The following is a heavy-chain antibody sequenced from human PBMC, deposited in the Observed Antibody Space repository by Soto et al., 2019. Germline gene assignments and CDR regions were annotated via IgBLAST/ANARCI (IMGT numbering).Heavy chain of an antibody. Sequence: SVKVSCKASGGTFSSYASSWVRQAPGQGLEWMGGIIPIFGTANYAQKFQGRVTITADESTSTAYMELSSLRSEDTAVYYCARDGVSIAVAGRNWFDPWGQGTLLTVSS. D-gene: IGHD6-19*01. V-gene: IGHV1-69*13. CDR3: ARDGVSIAVAGRNWFDP. CDR2: IIPIFGTA. J-gene: IGHJ5*02. CDR1: GGTFSSYA.